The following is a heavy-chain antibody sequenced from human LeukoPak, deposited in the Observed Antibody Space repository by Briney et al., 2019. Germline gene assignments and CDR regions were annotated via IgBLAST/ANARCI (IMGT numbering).Heavy chain of an antibody. V-gene: IGHV4-59*08. CDR1: GGSISSYY. J-gene: IGHJ4*02. Sequence: PSETPSLTCTVSGGSISSYYWSWIRQPPGKGLERIAYISDIGSINYNPSLKSRVTISLDTSKNQFSLKLSSVTAADTAVYYCAGHHPRNTVDYWGQGTLVTVSS. CDR3: AGHHPRNTVDY. D-gene: IGHD2/OR15-2a*01. CDR2: ISDIGSI.